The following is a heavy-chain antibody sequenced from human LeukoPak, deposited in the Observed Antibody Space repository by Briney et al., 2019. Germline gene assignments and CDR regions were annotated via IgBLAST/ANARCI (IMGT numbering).Heavy chain of an antibody. Sequence: AGGSLRLSCAASGFTVSSYYMTWVRQAPGKGLEWVSVIYSGGSPYYADSVKGRVAISRDNSNNTVFLQMDIVRAEDTAVYYCARSYSNHLFGMDVWGQGTTVTVSS. CDR3: ARSYSNHLFGMDV. CDR1: GFTVSSYY. D-gene: IGHD4-11*01. V-gene: IGHV3-66*01. CDR2: IYSGGSP. J-gene: IGHJ6*02.